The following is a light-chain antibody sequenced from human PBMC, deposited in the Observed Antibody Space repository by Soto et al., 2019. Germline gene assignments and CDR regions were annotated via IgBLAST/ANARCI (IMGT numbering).Light chain of an antibody. J-gene: IGLJ1*01. CDR2: EVS. CDR3: CSYAGSSTPLI. V-gene: IGLV2-23*02. Sequence: QSVLTQPASVSGSPGQSITISCTGTSSDVGSYNLVSWYQQHPGKAPKLMIYEVSKRPSGDSNRFSGSKSGNTASLTISGLQAEDEADYYCCSYAGSSTPLIFGTGTKVTVL. CDR1: SSDVGSYNL.